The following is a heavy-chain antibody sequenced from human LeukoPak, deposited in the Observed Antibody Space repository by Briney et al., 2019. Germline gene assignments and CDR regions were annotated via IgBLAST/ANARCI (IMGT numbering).Heavy chain of an antibody. V-gene: IGHV3-21*01. CDR2: ITSSGAYI. J-gene: IGHJ6*03. CDR1: GSTFNNYN. CDR3: ARDPYSGNYGNYYYYYMDV. D-gene: IGHD1-26*01. Sequence: GGALRLSCAGSGSTFNNYNRNWVRQAPGKALEWVSSITSSGAYIFYADSVKGRFTISRDNAKDSLYLQMNSLGPEDTAVYYCARDPYSGNYGNYYYYYMDVWGKGTTVTISS.